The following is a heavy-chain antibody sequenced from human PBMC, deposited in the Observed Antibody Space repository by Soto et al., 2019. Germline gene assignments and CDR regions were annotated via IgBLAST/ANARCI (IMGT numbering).Heavy chain of an antibody. J-gene: IGHJ5*01. CDR1: GGSISSGGYY. V-gene: IGHV4-31*08. CDR2: IFQSGTP. Sequence: PSETLSLTCTVSGGSISSGGYYWNWIRQYPGKGLEWIAFIFQSGTPYYNPSLKSRITISSDTSNNQLSLQLNSVIPDDTAVYYCVRLIGNSWLDSWGQGTLVTVSS. CDR3: VRLIGNSWLDS. D-gene: IGHD2-8*01.